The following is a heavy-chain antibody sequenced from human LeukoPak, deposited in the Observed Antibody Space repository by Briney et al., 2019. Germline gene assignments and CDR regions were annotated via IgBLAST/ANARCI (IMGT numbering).Heavy chain of an antibody. CDR3: ARRPAGYTIDY. CDR1: GGSITSSNYY. J-gene: IGHJ4*02. V-gene: IGHV4-39*01. D-gene: IGHD6-13*01. CDR2: IFYTGNT. Sequence: SETLSLTCTVSGGSITSSNYYWGWIRQPPGKGLEWIGSIFYTGNTHYNPFLESRVTIFVDTSKNQFSLRLTSVTAADTAVYYCARRPAGYTIDYWGQGTLVTVSS.